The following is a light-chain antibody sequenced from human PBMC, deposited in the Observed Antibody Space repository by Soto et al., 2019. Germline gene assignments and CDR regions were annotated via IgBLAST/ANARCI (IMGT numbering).Light chain of an antibody. CDR3: SSYTRTTTLVV. V-gene: IGLV2-14*01. CDR1: TSDVGGYPY. CDR2: EVS. Sequence: QSALTQPASVSGSPGQSITISCTGTTSDVGGYPYVSWYQQHPGKAPKVIIYEVSNRPAGVSNRFSGSKSGNTASLTISGLQAEDEADYYCSSYTRTTTLVVFGGGTKVTVL. J-gene: IGLJ2*01.